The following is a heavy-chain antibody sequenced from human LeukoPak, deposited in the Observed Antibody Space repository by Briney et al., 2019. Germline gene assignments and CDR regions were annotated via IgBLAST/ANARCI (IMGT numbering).Heavy chain of an antibody. Sequence: GGSLRLSCAASGFTFSSYAMHWVRQAPGKGLEWVAVISYDGSNKYYADSVKGRFTISRDNSKNTLYLQMNSLRVEDTAVYYCTASGWYPYYYFDYWGQGTLVTVSS. V-gene: IGHV3-30-3*01. CDR2: ISYDGSNK. CDR1: GFTFSSYA. J-gene: IGHJ4*02. D-gene: IGHD6-19*01. CDR3: TASGWYPYYYFDY.